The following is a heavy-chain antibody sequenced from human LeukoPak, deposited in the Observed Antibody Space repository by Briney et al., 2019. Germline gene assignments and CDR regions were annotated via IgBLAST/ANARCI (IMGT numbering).Heavy chain of an antibody. D-gene: IGHD2-15*01. J-gene: IGHJ4*02. CDR1: GGSISSYY. V-gene: IGHV4-59*01. Sequence: SETLSLTCTVSGGSISSYYWSWIRQPPGKGLEWIGYIYYSGSTYYNPSLRSRVTISVDTSKNQFSLKLSSVTAADTAVYYCAREVVYWGQGTLVTVSS. CDR3: AREVVY. CDR2: IYYSGST.